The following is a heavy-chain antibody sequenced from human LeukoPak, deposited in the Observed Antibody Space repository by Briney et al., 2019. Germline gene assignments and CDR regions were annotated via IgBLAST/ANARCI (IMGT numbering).Heavy chain of an antibody. CDR1: GFTLSSYW. J-gene: IGHJ3*02. CDR2: IKQDGSEK. Sequence: GGSLRLSCVASGFTLSSYWMSWVRQAPGKGLEWVANIKQDGSEKYYVDSVMGRFTISRDNAKNSLYLQMNSLRAEDTALYYCAKGRFLIFDAFDIWGQGTMVTVSS. V-gene: IGHV3-7*03. CDR3: AKGRFLIFDAFDI. D-gene: IGHD2/OR15-2a*01.